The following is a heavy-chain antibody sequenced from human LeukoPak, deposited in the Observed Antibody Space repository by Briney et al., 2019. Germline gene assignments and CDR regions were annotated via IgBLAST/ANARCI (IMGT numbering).Heavy chain of an antibody. CDR1: GYSISSGYY. D-gene: IGHD6-13*01. CDR2: VYHSGST. CDR3: ASRPSIAAAGPDY. V-gene: IGHV4-38-2*01. J-gene: IGHJ4*02. Sequence: SETLSLTCAVSGYSISSGYYWGWIRQPPGKGLEWIGSVYHSGSTYYNPSLKSRVTISVDTSKNQFSLKLSSVTAADTAVYYCASRPSIAAAGPDYWGQGTLVTVSS.